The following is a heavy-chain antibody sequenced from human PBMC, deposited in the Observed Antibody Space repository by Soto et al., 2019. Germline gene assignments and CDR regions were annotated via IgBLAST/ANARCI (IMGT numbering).Heavy chain of an antibody. CDR2: ISSSSSTI. V-gene: IGHV3-48*02. J-gene: IGHJ4*02. Sequence: EVQLVEFGGGLVQPGGSLRLSCAASGFTFSSHSMNWVRQAPGKGLEWVSYISSSSSTIYYADSVTGRFTISRDNAQNSLYLQMNSLRDEDTAVYYCASRLNYFDSSGQGNYWGQGTLVTVSS. D-gene: IGHD3-22*01. CDR1: GFTFSSHS. CDR3: ASRLNYFDSSGQGNY.